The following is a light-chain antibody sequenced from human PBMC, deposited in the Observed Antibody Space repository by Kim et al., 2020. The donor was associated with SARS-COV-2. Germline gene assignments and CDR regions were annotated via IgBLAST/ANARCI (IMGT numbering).Light chain of an antibody. V-gene: IGKV3-11*01. CDR2: DAS. CDR3: QQRSNWPPLYT. CDR1: QTVISY. Sequence: PGEGATLSCRASQTVISYLAWYQQKPGQAPRLLIYDASNRATGIPARFSGSGSGTDFTLTISSLEPEDFAVYYCQQRSNWPPLYTFGQGTKLEI. J-gene: IGKJ2*01.